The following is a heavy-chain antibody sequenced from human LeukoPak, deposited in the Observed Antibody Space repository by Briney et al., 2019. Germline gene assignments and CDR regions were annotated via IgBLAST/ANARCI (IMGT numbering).Heavy chain of an antibody. CDR2: IYPGDSDT. D-gene: IGHD6-6*01. CDR1: GYSFTSYW. V-gene: IGHV5-51*01. CDR3: ARRWYSSSSSDRHVDY. J-gene: IGHJ4*02. Sequence: GESLKISCKGSGYSFTSYWIGWVRQMPGNGLEWMGIIYPGDSDTRYSPSFQGQVTISADESISTAYLQWSSLKASDTAMYYCARRWYSSSSSDRHVDYWGQGTLVTVSS.